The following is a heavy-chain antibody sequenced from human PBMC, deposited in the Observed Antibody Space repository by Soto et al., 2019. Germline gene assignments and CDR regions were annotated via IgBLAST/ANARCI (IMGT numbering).Heavy chain of an antibody. CDR2: IYYSGST. CDR3: ARHGKVRGVRDAFDI. D-gene: IGHD3-10*01. Sequence: QVQLQESGPGLVKPSETLSLTCTVSGGSISSYYWSWIRQPPGKGLEWIGYIYYSGSTNYNPSLKSRVTISVDTSKNQFSLKLSSVTAADTAVYYCARHGKVRGVRDAFDIWGQGTMVTVSS. CDR1: GGSISSYY. J-gene: IGHJ3*02. V-gene: IGHV4-59*08.